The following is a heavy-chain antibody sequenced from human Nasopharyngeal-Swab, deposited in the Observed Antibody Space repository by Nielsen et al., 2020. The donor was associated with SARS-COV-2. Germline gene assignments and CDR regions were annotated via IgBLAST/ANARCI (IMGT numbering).Heavy chain of an antibody. CDR1: GGSISSYY. J-gene: IGHJ5*02. D-gene: IGHD4-17*01. CDR2: IYYSGST. V-gene: IGHV4-59*08. Sequence: SETLSLTCTVSGGSISSYYWSWIRQPPGKGLEWIGYIYYSGSTNYNPSLKSRVTISVDTSKNQFSLKLSSVTAAGTAVYYCARSYGDYVWFDPWGQGTLVTVSS. CDR3: ARSYGDYVWFDP.